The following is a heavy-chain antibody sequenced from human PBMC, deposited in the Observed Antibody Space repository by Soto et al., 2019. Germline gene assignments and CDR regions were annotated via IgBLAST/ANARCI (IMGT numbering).Heavy chain of an antibody. J-gene: IGHJ4*02. CDR3: ARGGVSTRTFDY. CDR2: IYPSDSDT. V-gene: IGHV5-51*01. CDR1: GYNFAGYW. D-gene: IGHD1-1*01. Sequence: PGESLKISCKGSGYNFAGYWIAWVRQMPGKGLELMGIIYPSDSDTRYRPSFQGQVTISADKSISSAYLQWSSLRASDTAMYYCARGGVSTRTFDYWGQGTPVTVST.